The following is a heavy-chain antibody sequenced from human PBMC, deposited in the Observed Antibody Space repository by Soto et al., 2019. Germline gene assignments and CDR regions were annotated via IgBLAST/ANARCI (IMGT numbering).Heavy chain of an antibody. D-gene: IGHD4-4*01. V-gene: IGHV1-69*12. J-gene: IGHJ6*02. Sequence: QVQLVQSGAEVKKPGSSVKVSCKASGGTFSSYAISWVRQAPGQGLESMGGIIPIFGTANYAQKFQGRVTITADEPPSTDYMELSSLRSEDTAVYYCARGNVVTTLASDDYYYYGMDVWGQGTTVTVSS. CDR3: ARGNVVTTLASDDYYYYGMDV. CDR2: IIPIFGTA. CDR1: GGTFSSYA.